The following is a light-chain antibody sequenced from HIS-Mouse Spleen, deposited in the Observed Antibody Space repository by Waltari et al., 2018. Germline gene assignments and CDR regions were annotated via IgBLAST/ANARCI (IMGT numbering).Light chain of an antibody. CDR2: EDS. J-gene: IGLJ2*01. CDR3: QVWDSSSDPHVV. Sequence: SYVLTQPPSVSVAPGQTARITCGGNNIGSKSVHWDQQKPGQAPVLVGYEDSDRPYGIPERFSGSNSGNTATLTISRVEAGDEADYYCQVWDSSSDPHVVFGGGTKLTVL. CDR1: NIGSKS. V-gene: IGLV3-21*02.